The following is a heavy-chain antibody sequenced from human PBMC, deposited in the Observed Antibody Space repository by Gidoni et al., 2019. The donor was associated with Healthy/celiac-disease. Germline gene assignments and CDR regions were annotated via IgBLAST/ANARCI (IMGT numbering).Heavy chain of an antibody. CDR3: ARIVVPAAIYAFDI. D-gene: IGHD2-2*02. CDR2: IYYSGST. Sequence: QVQLQESGPGLVQPSQTLSLTCTVSGGSISRGDYYWSWIRQPPGKGLEWIGYIYYSGSTYYNPSLKSRVTISVDTSKNQFSLKLSSVTAADTAVYYCARIVVPAAIYAFDIWGQGTMVTVSS. CDR1: GGSISRGDYY. J-gene: IGHJ3*02. V-gene: IGHV4-30-4*01.